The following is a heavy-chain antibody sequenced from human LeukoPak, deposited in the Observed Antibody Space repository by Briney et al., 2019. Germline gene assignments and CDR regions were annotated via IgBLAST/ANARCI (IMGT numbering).Heavy chain of an antibody. D-gene: IGHD3-10*01. CDR2: ISAYNGNT. V-gene: IGHV1-18*01. CDR3: ARVRVDTMVRGVIFSSFDY. Sequence: ASVTVSCTASGYTFTSYGISWVRQAPGQGLEWMGWISAYNGNTNYAQKLQGRVTMTTDTSTSTAYMELRSLRSDDTAVYYCARVRVDTMVRGVIFSSFDYWGQGTLVTVSS. CDR1: GYTFTSYG. J-gene: IGHJ4*02.